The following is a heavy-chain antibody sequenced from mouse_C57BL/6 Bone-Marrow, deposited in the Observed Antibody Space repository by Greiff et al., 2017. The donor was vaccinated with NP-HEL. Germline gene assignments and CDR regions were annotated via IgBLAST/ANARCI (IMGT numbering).Heavy chain of an antibody. J-gene: IGHJ1*03. Sequence: DVKLVESGGGLVQPGGSLSLSCAASGFTFTDYYMSWVRQPPGKALEWLGFIRNKANGYTTEYSASVKGRFTISRDNSQSILYLQMNALRAEDSATYYCARLTTVVATDWYFDVWGTGTTVTVSS. CDR2: IRNKANGYTT. CDR3: ARLTTVVATDWYFDV. D-gene: IGHD1-1*01. CDR1: GFTFTDYY. V-gene: IGHV7-3*01.